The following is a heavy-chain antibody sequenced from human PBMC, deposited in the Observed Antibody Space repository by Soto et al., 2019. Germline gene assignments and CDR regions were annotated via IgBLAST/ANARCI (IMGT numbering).Heavy chain of an antibody. J-gene: IGHJ4*02. CDR3: AKLPGYSYNYRLNIEY. Sequence: GGSLRLSCAASGFPFDNYAMTWVRQARGQGPEWVATISGSGPFTKYRDSVEGRFTISRDNSKNTLYLQRNSLKAEDTAIYFCAKLPGYSYNYRLNIEYWGQGTLVTVSS. V-gene: IGHV3-23*01. CDR1: GFPFDNYA. D-gene: IGHD5-12*01. CDR2: ISGSGPFT.